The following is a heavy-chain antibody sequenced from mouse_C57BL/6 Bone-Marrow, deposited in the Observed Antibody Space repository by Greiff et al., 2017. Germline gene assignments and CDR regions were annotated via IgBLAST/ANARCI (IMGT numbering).Heavy chain of an antibody. CDR1: GFTFSSYA. CDR2: ISDGGSYT. D-gene: IGHD4-1*01. J-gene: IGHJ4*01. V-gene: IGHV5-4*01. CDR3: ARDLDWVYAMDY. Sequence: EVKLMESGGGLVKPGGSLKLSCAASGFTFSSYAMSWVRQTPETRLEWVATISDGGSYTYYPDNVKGRFTISRDNAKNNLYLQMSHLKSEDTAMYYCARDLDWVYAMDYWGQGTSVTVSS.